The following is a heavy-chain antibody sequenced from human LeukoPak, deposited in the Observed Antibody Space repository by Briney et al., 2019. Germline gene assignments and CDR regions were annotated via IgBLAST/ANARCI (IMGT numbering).Heavy chain of an antibody. J-gene: IGHJ4*02. Sequence: GGSLRLSCAASGFKFDDYGMSWVRQAPGKGLEWVSGISWNGGNTGYADSVKGRFTISRDNAKNSLFLQVNSLRADDTAFYYCEREGIYCINGVCYLDYWGQATLVTVSS. D-gene: IGHD2-8*01. CDR2: ISWNGGNT. CDR1: GFKFDDYG. CDR3: EREGIYCINGVCYLDY. V-gene: IGHV3-20*04.